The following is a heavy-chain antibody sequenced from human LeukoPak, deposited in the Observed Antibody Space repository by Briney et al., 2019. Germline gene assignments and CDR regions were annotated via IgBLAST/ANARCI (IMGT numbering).Heavy chain of an antibody. CDR2: MGAAGDT. J-gene: IGHJ4*02. CDR1: GFTFGNYD. Sequence: GGSLRLSRAAAGFTFGNYDMLWVRLAAGEGMGWVSGMGAAGDTYYSGSVGRRSTISRENARNSLYLKMSSLSAGNTAEYYWASSPGYSSSCDAIDIWGQGTLVTVSS. D-gene: IGHD6-13*01. V-gene: IGHV3-13*01. CDR3: ASSPGYSSSCDAIDI.